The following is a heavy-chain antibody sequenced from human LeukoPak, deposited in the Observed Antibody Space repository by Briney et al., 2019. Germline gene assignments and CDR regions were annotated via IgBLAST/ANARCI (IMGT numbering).Heavy chain of an antibody. CDR3: ARDPWYSSSWYVGAFDY. J-gene: IGHJ4*02. CDR1: GFTFSSYW. Sequence: GGSLRLSCAASGFTFSSYWMSWVRQAPGKGLEWVANIKQDGSEKYYVDSVKGRFTISRDNAKNSLYLQMNSLRAEDTAVYYCARDPWYSSSWYVGAFDYWGQGTLVTVSS. D-gene: IGHD6-13*01. CDR2: IKQDGSEK. V-gene: IGHV3-7*01.